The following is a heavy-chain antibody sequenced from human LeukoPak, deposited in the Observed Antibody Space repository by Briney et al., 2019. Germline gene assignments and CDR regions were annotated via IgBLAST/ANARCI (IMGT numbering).Heavy chain of an antibody. V-gene: IGHV3-23*01. CDR3: VKGFGYYYDSNPPDY. CDR1: GFTFSSYA. Sequence: GGSLRLSCAASGFTFSSYAMNWVRQAPGKGLEWVSAISGSAGSTYYADSVKGRFTISRDNSKNTLYLQMNSLRAEDTAVYYCVKGFGYYYDSNPPDYWGQGTLVTVSS. CDR2: ISGSAGST. J-gene: IGHJ4*02. D-gene: IGHD3-22*01.